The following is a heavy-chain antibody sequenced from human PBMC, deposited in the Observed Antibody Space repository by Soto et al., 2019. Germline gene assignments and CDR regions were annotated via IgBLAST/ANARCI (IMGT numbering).Heavy chain of an antibody. CDR1: GFTFSTFA. J-gene: IGHJ4*02. Sequence: GGSLRLSFAASGFTFSTFAMTWVRQAPGKGLEWVPAIRGSGDTTLQAESVKVRLTISRENYNNTLYMRMTSLRAEDTALYYCAEATRFWLXWGQGTLVTVSX. V-gene: IGHV3-23*01. CDR2: IRGSGDTT. CDR3: AEATRFWLX. D-gene: IGHD3-3*01.